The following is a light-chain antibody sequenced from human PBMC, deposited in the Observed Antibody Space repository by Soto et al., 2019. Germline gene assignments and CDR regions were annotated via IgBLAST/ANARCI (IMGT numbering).Light chain of an antibody. CDR3: QQYGSSPRT. CDR1: RIVSSSY. Sequence: EIVLTQSPGTLFLSPGEKATLSCRASRIVSSSYLAWYQQKPGQAPRLLIYGASSRATGIPDRFSGSGSGTDFTLTISRLEPEDFAVYYCQQYGSSPRTFGQGTKVEIK. V-gene: IGKV3-20*01. CDR2: GAS. J-gene: IGKJ1*01.